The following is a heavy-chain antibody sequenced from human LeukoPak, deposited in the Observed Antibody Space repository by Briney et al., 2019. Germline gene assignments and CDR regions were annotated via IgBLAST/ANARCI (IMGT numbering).Heavy chain of an antibody. CDR2: INHSGST. V-gene: IGHV4-34*01. Sequence: SETLSLTCTVSGGSISSYYWSWIRQPPGKGLEWIGEINHSGSTNYNPSLKSRVTISVDTSKNQFSLKLSSVTAADTAVYYCARGRDVVVVAATPPRSAAYWFDPWGQGTLVTVSS. D-gene: IGHD2-15*01. CDR3: ARGRDVVVVAATPPRSAAYWFDP. J-gene: IGHJ5*02. CDR1: GGSISSYY.